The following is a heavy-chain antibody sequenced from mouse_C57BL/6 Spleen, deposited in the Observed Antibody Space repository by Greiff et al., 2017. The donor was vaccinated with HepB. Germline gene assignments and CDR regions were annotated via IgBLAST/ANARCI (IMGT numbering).Heavy chain of an antibody. Sequence: VQLQQSGPELVKPGASVKISCKASGYSFTGYYMNWVKQSPEKSLEWIGEINPSTGGTTYNQKFKAKATLTVDKSSSTAYMQLKSLTSEDSAVYYCARGDITKYGNYAMDYWGQGTSVTVSS. D-gene: IGHD1-1*01. CDR3: ARGDITKYGNYAMDY. CDR2: INPSTGGT. J-gene: IGHJ4*01. CDR1: GYSFTGYY. V-gene: IGHV1-42*01.